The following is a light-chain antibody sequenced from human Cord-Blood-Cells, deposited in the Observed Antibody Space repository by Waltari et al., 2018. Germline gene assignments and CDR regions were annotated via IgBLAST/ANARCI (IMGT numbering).Light chain of an antibody. J-gene: IGLJ1*01. Sequence: QSALTHPASVSGSPGLSHTIPGTRTSHDVGAYDTVSGYQQHPGKAPKLIIYEVSNRPSGVSNRFSGSKSGNTASLTISGLQAEDEADYYCSSYTSSSTLYVFGTGTKVTVL. CDR2: EVS. V-gene: IGLV2-14*01. CDR3: SSYTSSSTLYV. CDR1: SHDVGAYDT.